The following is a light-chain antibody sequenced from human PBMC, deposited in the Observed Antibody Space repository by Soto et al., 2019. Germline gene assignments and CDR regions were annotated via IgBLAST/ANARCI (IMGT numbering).Light chain of an antibody. J-gene: IGKJ4*01. CDR2: DAS. CDR1: QSVSSN. V-gene: IGKV3-15*01. CDR3: QHYNNWLALT. Sequence: EIVMTQSPATLSVPPGERATLSCRASQSVSSNLSWYQQKPGQAPTLLLHDASTRATGIPARFSGSGSGTEFTLTISILQSEDFAVYYCQHYNNWLALTFGGGTKVEIK.